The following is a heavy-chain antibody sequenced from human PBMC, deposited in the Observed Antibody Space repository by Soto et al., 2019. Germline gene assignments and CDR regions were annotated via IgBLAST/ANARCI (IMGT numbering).Heavy chain of an antibody. Sequence: SETLSLSCAVYGGSFSSYFWSWIRQSPGKGLEWIGEINDSGNTNHNPSLKSRVTISVDTSRNQFSLKVNSVTAADTAVYYCARGVPAAIGYYYYGMDVWGQGTTVTVSS. V-gene: IGHV4-34*01. D-gene: IGHD2-2*02. CDR1: GGSFSSYF. CDR2: INDSGNT. CDR3: ARGVPAAIGYYYYGMDV. J-gene: IGHJ6*02.